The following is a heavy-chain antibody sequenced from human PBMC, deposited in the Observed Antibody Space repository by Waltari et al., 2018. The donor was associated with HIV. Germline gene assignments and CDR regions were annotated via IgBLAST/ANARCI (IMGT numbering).Heavy chain of an antibody. D-gene: IGHD3-10*01. CDR3: VRGPVWFGEFPYTLDS. CDR2: LSGNGGTT. CDR1: GFNFSSYA. V-gene: IGHV3-23*01. Sequence: VHLLESGGGFVQPGGSRRLSCETSGFNFSSYAIRWVSQAQGKVLEWIASLSGNGGTTNYADSVKGRFTISRDNSNNMVYLQINSLRAEDTAVYYCVRGPVWFGEFPYTLDSWGQGTLVTVSS. J-gene: IGHJ4*02.